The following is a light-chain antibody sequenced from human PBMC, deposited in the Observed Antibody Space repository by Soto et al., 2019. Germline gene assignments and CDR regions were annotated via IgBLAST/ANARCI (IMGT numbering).Light chain of an antibody. CDR2: DAS. CDR3: QQRNSWPLP. CDR1: QSVSNS. V-gene: IGKV3-11*01. Sequence: EIVLTQSPATLPLSPGERATLSCRASQSVSNSLAWYQHKPGWAPRLLIYDASTRATAIPARFTGSGSETDFTDTISTLEREDFAAYYCQQRNSWPLPFGGGTKVDIK. J-gene: IGKJ4*01.